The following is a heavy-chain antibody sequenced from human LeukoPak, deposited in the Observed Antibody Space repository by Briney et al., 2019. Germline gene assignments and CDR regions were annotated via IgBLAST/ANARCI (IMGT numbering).Heavy chain of an antibody. CDR1: GFTFSSYS. CDR3: ARGELTYYDSSGTLDY. Sequence: GGSLRLSCAASGFTFSSYSMNWVRQAPGKGLEWVSSISSSSSYIYYADSVKGRFAISRDNAKNSLYLQMNSLRAEDTAVYYCARGELTYYDSSGTLDYWGQGTLVTVSS. V-gene: IGHV3-21*01. D-gene: IGHD3-22*01. J-gene: IGHJ4*02. CDR2: ISSSSSYI.